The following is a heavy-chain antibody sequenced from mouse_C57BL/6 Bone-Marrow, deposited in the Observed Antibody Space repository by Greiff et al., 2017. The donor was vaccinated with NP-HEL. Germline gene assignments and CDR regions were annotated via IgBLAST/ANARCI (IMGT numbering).Heavy chain of an antibody. V-gene: IGHV1-26*01. CDR2: INPNNGGT. J-gene: IGHJ2*01. Sequence: VQLQQSGPELVKPGASVKISCKASGYTFTDYYMNWVKQSHGKSLEWIGDINPNNGGTSYNQKFKGKATLTVDKSSSTAYMELRSLTSEDSAVYYCAGDGYYDYFDYWGQGTTLTVSS. CDR1: GYTFTDYY. CDR3: AGDGYYDYFDY. D-gene: IGHD2-3*01.